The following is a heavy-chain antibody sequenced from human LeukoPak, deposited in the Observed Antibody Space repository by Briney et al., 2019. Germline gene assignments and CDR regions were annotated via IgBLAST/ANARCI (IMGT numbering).Heavy chain of an antibody. CDR2: VIPNSGKA. J-gene: IGHJ6*03. CDR3: ATEAGGNTAMATGYYYYMDV. D-gene: IGHD5-18*01. Sequence: ASVKVACKASGGTFNSYAISWVRQAPGQGLEWMGGVIPNSGKARYEQKFQGRVKITTDKSTSTAYMALSSLRSEDTAVYYCATEAGGNTAMATGYYYYMDVWGKGTTVTVSS. V-gene: IGHV1-69*05. CDR1: GGTFNSYA.